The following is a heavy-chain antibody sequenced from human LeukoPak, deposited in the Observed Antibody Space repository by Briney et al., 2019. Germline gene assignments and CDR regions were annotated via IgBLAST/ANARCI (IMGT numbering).Heavy chain of an antibody. CDR3: AKGGWGVPTARGLDY. V-gene: IGHV3-23*01. Sequence: PGGSLRLSCAASGFTFSSYAMSWVRQTPGKGLEWVSGISSGSSGGVKYYADSVKGRFTRARDNTKKTLYLQMDSLRAEDSAVFYCAKGGWGVPTARGLDYWGQGTLVTVS. J-gene: IGHJ4*02. CDR1: GFTFSSYA. CDR2: ISSGSSGGVK. D-gene: IGHD2-2*01.